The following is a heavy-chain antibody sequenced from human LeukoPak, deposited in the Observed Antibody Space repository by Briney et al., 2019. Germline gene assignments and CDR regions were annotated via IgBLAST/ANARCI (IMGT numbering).Heavy chain of an antibody. CDR3: ARDPPMSGYAFDI. CDR1: GFSVSASY. D-gene: IGHD3-10*01. Sequence: GGSLRLSCAASGFSVSASYINWVRQAPGKGLERVSVIYTGGSTYYAGSVKGRFTISRDNSKNTLYLQMNSLRADDTAVYFCARDPPMSGYAFDIWGQGTMVTVSS. CDR2: IYTGGST. V-gene: IGHV3-53*01. J-gene: IGHJ3*02.